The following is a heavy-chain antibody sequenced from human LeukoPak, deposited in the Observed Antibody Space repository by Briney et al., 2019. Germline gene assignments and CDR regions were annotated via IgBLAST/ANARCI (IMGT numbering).Heavy chain of an antibody. CDR3: ARGQAHRYSGSLSDAFDI. V-gene: IGHV4-30-2*01. Sequence: SQTLSLTCAVSGGSISSGGYSWSWIRQPPGKGVEWIRYIYHSGSTYYNPSLKSRVTISVDTSKNQFSLKLSSVTAADTAVYYCARGQAHRYSGSLSDAFDIWGQGTMVTVSS. CDR2: IYHSGST. J-gene: IGHJ3*02. CDR1: GGSISSGGYS. D-gene: IGHD1-26*01.